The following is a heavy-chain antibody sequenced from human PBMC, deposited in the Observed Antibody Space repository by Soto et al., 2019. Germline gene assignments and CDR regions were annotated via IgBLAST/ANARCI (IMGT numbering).Heavy chain of an antibody. V-gene: IGHV1-18*04. CDR3: ASEAAAERNYYGLDV. CDR2: ISGYNGNT. CDR1: GYIFSRYG. J-gene: IGHJ6*02. D-gene: IGHD6-13*01. Sequence: QVQLVQSGPEVRKPGASVKVSCKASGYIFSRYGISWVRQAPGQGLEWMAWISGYNGNTKFGERVQGRVNVTTDTPTSTAYMELRSLRSDDTAVYYCASEAAAERNYYGLDVWGQGTTVIVSS.